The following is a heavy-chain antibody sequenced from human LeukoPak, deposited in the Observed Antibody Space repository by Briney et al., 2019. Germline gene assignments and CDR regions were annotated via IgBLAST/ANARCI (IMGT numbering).Heavy chain of an antibody. CDR2: IIPIFGTA. CDR1: GGTFSSYA. J-gene: IGHJ5*02. V-gene: IGHV1-69*05. D-gene: IGHD2-2*01. Sequence: SVKVSCKASGGTFSSYAISWVRPAPGQGHEWMGRIIPIFGTANYAQKFQGRVTITTDESTSTAYMELSSLRSEDTAVYYCARDLAPGLTVPAAMAVPQPFDPWGQGTLVTVSS. CDR3: ARDLAPGLTVPAAMAVPQPFDP.